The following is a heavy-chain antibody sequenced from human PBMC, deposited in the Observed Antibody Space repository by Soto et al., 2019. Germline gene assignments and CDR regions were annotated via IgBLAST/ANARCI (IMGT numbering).Heavy chain of an antibody. V-gene: IGHV4-59*01. CDR3: ARDGSNTSCSAKSAACGMDV. CDR1: SGSISSYY. J-gene: IGHJ6*02. D-gene: IGHD2-2*01. Sequence: QVQLQESGPGLVKPSETLSLTCTVSSGSISSYYWSWIRQPPGKGLEWIGYIYYSGSTKYNPALKSRVTVAVDTSKNQFSLKLSSVTAADTAVYYCARDGSNTSCSAKSAACGMDVWGQGTTVTVSS. CDR2: IYYSGST.